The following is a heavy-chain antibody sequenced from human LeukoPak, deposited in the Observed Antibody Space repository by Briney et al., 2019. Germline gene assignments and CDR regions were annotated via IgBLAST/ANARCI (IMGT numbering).Heavy chain of an antibody. V-gene: IGHV1-8*01. Sequence: ASVKVSCKASGYTLTSYDINWVRQATGQGLEWMGWMNPNSGNTGYAQKFQGRVTMTRNTSINTAYMELSSLTSEDTAVYYCARVPSRGDNFDPWGQGTLVTVFS. CDR1: GYTLTSYD. CDR3: ARVPSRGDNFDP. J-gene: IGHJ5*02. CDR2: MNPNSGNT. D-gene: IGHD4-23*01.